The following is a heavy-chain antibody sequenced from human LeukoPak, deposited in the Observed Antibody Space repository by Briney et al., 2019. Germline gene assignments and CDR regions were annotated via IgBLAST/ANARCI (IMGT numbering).Heavy chain of an antibody. V-gene: IGHV3-23*01. CDR2: ISGGGGNRST. D-gene: IGHD2-2*01. CDR3: AKAADQYYYYYFYYMDV. J-gene: IGHJ6*03. CDR1: GFTFSSYA. Sequence: GGSLRLSCAASGFTFSSYAMSWVRQAPGKGLEWVSHISGGGGNRSTYYADSVKGRFTISRDNSKNTLYLQMNSLRAEDTAVYCCAKAADQYYYYYFYYMDVWGKGTTVTISS.